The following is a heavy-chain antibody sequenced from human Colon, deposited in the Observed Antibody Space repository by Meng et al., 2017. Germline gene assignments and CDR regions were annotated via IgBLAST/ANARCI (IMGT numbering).Heavy chain of an antibody. CDR1: GVSITGSTW. Sequence: LQEAATRMVTPSGTLARPCAVSGVSITGSTWWGWVGQDPGKGMESIGQIDLSGKTDYNPSLKSRVSISLDKSMNQLFLEVYFVTAADTAIYYCARHLGWEFDYWGPGNLVTVSS. CDR2: IDLSGKT. CDR3: ARHLGWEFDY. J-gene: IGHJ4*02. V-gene: IGHV4-4*02. D-gene: IGHD6-19*01.